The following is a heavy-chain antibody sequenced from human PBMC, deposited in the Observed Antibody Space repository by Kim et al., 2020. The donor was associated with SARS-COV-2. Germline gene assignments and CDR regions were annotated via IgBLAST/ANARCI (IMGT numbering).Heavy chain of an antibody. J-gene: IGHJ4*02. CDR2: IYHSGST. V-gene: IGHV4-4*02. D-gene: IGHD3-22*01. CDR3: AGQTYYYDSSGLDY. Sequence: SETLSLTCAVSGGSISSSNWWSWVRQPPGKGLEWIGEIYHSGSTNYNPSLKSRVTISVDKSKNQFSLKLSSVTAADTAVYYCAGQTYYYDSSGLDYWGQGTLVTVSS. CDR1: GGSISSSNW.